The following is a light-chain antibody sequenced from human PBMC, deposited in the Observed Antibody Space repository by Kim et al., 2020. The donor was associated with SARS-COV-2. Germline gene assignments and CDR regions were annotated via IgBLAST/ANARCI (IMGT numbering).Light chain of an antibody. V-gene: IGLV1-51*01. Sequence: QNVTISCPESNSNIGNNYVSWCQQVPGTAPKLLIYDKNKRPSGIPDRFSGSKSGTSATLGITGLQTGDEADYYCGTWDNSLSAGRVFGGGTQLTVL. CDR2: DKN. CDR1: NSNIGNNY. CDR3: GTWDNSLSAGRV. J-gene: IGLJ3*02.